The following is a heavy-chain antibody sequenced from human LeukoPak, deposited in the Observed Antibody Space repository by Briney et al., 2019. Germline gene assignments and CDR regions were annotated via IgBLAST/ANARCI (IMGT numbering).Heavy chain of an antibody. CDR2: IGYDGSNK. CDR3: AKDSYDYYIDV. J-gene: IGHJ6*03. CDR1: GFTFRSYG. V-gene: IGHV3-30*02. Sequence: GGSLRLSCAASGFTFRSYGMHWFRQAPAKGLEWVTFIGYDGSNKYYTDSVKGRFTISRDNSKNTLYLQMNSLRTEDTAVYYCAKDSYDYYIDVWGKGTTVTVSS.